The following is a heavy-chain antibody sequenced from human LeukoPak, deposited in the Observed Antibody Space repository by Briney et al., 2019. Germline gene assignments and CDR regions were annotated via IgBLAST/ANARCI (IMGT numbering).Heavy chain of an antibody. CDR3: ARDSSEFRSLIPH. Sequence: GASVKVSRKASRGTFSRYAISWVRQSPGQGLEWMGGIIPIFGTANYAQKFQGRVTITADESTSTAYMELSSLRSEDTAVYYCARDSSEFRSLIPHWGQGTLVTVSS. J-gene: IGHJ1*01. CDR1: RGTFSRYA. V-gene: IGHV1-69*13. CDR2: IIPIFGTA. D-gene: IGHD2-21*01.